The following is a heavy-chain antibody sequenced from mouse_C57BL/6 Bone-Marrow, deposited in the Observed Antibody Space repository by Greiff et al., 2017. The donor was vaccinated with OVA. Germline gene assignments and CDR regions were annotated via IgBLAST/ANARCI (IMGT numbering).Heavy chain of an antibody. V-gene: IGHV1-54*01. CDR2: INPGSGGT. J-gene: IGHJ1*03. CDR3: ARDYGSSSWYFDV. D-gene: IGHD1-1*01. CDR1: GYAFTNYW. Sequence: QVQLQESGAELVRPGTSVKLSCKASGYAFTNYWIEWVKQRPGQGLEWIGEINPGSGGTNYNEKFKGKATLTADKSSSTAYMQLSSLTSEDSAVYFGARDYGSSSWYFDVWGTGTTVTVSS.